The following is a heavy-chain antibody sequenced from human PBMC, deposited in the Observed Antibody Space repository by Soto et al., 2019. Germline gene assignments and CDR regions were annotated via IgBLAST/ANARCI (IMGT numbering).Heavy chain of an antibody. CDR1: GFMFSTYA. D-gene: IGHD4-17*01. CDR3: AHPRGYGVFDAVDI. Sequence: TGGSLRLSCAASGFMFSTYAMNWVRQAPGKGLEWVSAISSSGDSAYYAESVRGRFTISRDNSINTLYLQMRSLRPEDTAVYYCAHPRGYGVFDAVDIWGQGTMVTVSS. CDR2: ISSSGDSA. V-gene: IGHV3-23*01. J-gene: IGHJ3*02.